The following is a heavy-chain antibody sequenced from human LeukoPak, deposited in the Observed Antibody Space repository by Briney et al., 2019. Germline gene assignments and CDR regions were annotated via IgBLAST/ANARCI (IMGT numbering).Heavy chain of an antibody. CDR1: GFTFSSYG. Sequence: PGGSLRLSCAASGFTFSSYGMHWVRQAPGKGLDWVAFIHHDGSNKYYADSVRGRFTISRDNAKNSLYLQMNSLRPEDTAVYYCVRGARAVTRHLDHWGQGTLVTVSS. J-gene: IGHJ4*02. D-gene: IGHD4-23*01. V-gene: IGHV3-30*02. CDR3: VRGARAVTRHLDH. CDR2: IHHDGSNK.